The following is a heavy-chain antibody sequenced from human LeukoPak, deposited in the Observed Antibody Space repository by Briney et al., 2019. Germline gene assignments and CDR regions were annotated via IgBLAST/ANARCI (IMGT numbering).Heavy chain of an antibody. CDR1: GFTFSSYA. CDR2: ISGSGGST. D-gene: IGHD3-10*01. V-gene: IGHV3-23*01. Sequence: PSGGSLRLSCAASGFTFSSYAMSWVRQAPGKGLEWVSAISGSGGSTYYADSVKGRFTISRDNAKNSLYLQMNSLRAEDTAVYYCARDYGSGSYSGAFDIWGQGTMVTVSS. CDR3: ARDYGSGSYSGAFDI. J-gene: IGHJ3*02.